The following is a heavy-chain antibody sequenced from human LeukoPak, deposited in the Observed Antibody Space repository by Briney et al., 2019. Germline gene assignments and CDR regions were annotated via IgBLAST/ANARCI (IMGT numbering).Heavy chain of an antibody. V-gene: IGHV4-39*01. Sequence: SATLSLTCPVSGGSISSSSSYWGWIRQPPGKGLEWIWSVYHSGSTYYSPSLRSRVTISVDTSKNQFSLNLRSVTAADTAVYYCARLSAWWLADYWGQGTLVTVSS. CDR2: VYHSGST. CDR3: ARLSAWWLADY. J-gene: IGHJ4*02. CDR1: GGSISSSSSY. D-gene: IGHD2-15*01.